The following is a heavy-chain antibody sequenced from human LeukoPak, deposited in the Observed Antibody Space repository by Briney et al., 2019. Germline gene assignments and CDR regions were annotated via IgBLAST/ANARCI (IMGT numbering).Heavy chain of an antibody. Sequence: SETLSLTCAVYSGSLSGYYWSWIRQPPGKGLEWIGEINHSGSTNYNPSLKSRVTISVDTSKNQFSLKLSSVTAADTAVYYCARHRGRRRYSSSWANWFDPWGQGTLVTVSS. CDR2: INHSGST. J-gene: IGHJ5*02. CDR1: SGSLSGYY. V-gene: IGHV4-34*01. D-gene: IGHD6-6*01. CDR3: ARHRGRRRYSSSWANWFDP.